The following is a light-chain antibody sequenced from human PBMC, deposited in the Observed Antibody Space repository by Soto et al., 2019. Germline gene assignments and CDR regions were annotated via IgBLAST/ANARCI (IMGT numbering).Light chain of an antibody. CDR1: SSDIGTYDY. CDR3: CSYGGSNNF. Sequence: QSVLTQPPSASGSPGQAVTISCTGTSSDIGTYDYVSWYQQQPCQAPKLILYEVTKRPSGVPDGFSGSKSGTTASLTVAGLQAEDEADYYCCSYGGSNNFLGGGTKLTVL. CDR2: EVT. V-gene: IGLV2-8*01. J-gene: IGLJ2*01.